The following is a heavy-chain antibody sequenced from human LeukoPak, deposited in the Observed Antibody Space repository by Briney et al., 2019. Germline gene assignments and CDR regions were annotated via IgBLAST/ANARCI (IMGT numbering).Heavy chain of an antibody. Sequence: SQTLSLTCTVSGGSISSGSYYWSWIRQPAGKGLEWIGRIYTSGSTNYNPSLKSRVTISVDTSKNQFSLKLSSVTAADTAVYYCARDCPGAGDYYYYYMDVWAKGPRSPSP. V-gene: IGHV4-61*02. J-gene: IGHJ6*03. CDR1: GGSISSGSYY. CDR3: ARDCPGAGDYYYYYMDV. CDR2: IYTSGST. D-gene: IGHD6-19*01.